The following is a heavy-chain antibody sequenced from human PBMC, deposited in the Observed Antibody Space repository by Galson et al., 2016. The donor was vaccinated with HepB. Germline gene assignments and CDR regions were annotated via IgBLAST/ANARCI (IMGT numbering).Heavy chain of an antibody. V-gene: IGHV3-30*04. CDR3: ARDESLYNWNDLYYFDY. CDR2: LSYEGSNK. D-gene: IGHD1-20*01. CDR1: RFTFSSYA. J-gene: IGHJ4*02. Sequence: SLRLSCAASRFTFSSYAMYWVRQAPGKGLEWVAVLSYEGSNKYYADSVKGRFTISRDISKKTLYLQMNSLRAEDTAVYYCARDESLYNWNDLYYFDYWGQGTLVTVSS.